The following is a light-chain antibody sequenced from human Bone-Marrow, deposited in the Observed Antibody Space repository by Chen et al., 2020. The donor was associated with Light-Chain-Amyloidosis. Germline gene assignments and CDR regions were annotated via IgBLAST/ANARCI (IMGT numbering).Light chain of an antibody. Sequence: SYALTQPPSLSVSPGQPPLITCSGDDLPTKYAYWYRQKPGKAPVLVIHRDTERPSGISERFSGSSSGTTATLTISGVQAEDEADYHCQSADSSGTYEVIFGGGTKLTVL. CDR1: DLPTKY. V-gene: IGLV3-25*03. CDR3: QSADSSGTYEVI. CDR2: RDT. J-gene: IGLJ2*01.